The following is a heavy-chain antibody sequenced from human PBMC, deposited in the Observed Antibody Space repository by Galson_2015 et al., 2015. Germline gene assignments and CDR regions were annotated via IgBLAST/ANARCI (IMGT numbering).Heavy chain of an antibody. J-gene: IGHJ4*02. CDR2: IYYTGGT. CDR1: GGSLSSHH. V-gene: IGHV4-59*11. Sequence: GTLSPPCPVSGGSLSSHHSRRVRRPPGGGLGWVGYIYYTGGTNYNPSLASRVTISAGPSTNEFSLKMSSVTAADTAVYYCAGVFRARPEYWGQGTLVTVSS. D-gene: IGHD1-14*01. CDR3: AGVFRARPEY.